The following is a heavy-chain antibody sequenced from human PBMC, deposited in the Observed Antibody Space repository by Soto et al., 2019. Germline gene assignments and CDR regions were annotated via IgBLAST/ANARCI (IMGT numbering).Heavy chain of an antibody. CDR1: GFTFSSYA. CDR3: AKDEEAVGGYCTNGLCYTGYYYGMDV. D-gene: IGHD2-8*01. CDR2: ISGSGGST. J-gene: IGHJ6*02. V-gene: IGHV3-23*01. Sequence: PAGSLRLSCAASGFTFSSYAISWVRQAPGEGLEWVSAISGSGGSTYYADSVKGRFTISRDNSKNTLYLQMNSLRAEDTAVYYCAKDEEAVGGYCTNGLCYTGYYYGMDVWGQGTTVTVSS.